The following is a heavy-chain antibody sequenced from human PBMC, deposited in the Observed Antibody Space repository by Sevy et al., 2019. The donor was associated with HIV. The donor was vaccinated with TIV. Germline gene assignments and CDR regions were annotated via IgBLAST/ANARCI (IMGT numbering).Heavy chain of an antibody. CDR2: IKQDESEK. CDR1: GFSFSTYW. J-gene: IGHJ4*02. Sequence: GGSLRLSCAASGFSFSTYWMHCVRQAPGKGLEWVANIKQDESEKYYVASVKGRFTISRDNAKNSVYLEMNSLRPEDTAIYYYPKRNSGSFDYWGQGTPVTVSS. V-gene: IGHV3-7*01. D-gene: IGHD3-22*01. CDR3: PKRNSGSFDY.